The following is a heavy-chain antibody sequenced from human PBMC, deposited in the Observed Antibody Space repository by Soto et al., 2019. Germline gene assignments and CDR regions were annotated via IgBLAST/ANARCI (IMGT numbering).Heavy chain of an antibody. V-gene: IGHV1-18*01. CDR2: NSAYNGNT. J-gene: IGHJ4*02. D-gene: IGHD4-17*01. CDR3: AKSYGDYVPLYYFDY. Sequence: QVQLVQSGAEVKKPGASVKGSCKASGYTFTSYGITWVRQAPGQGLEWMGWNSAYNGNTNYAQKLQGRVTMTTDTSTSIAYMELRSLRSDDTAVYYCAKSYGDYVPLYYFDYWGQGTLVTVSS. CDR1: GYTFTSYG.